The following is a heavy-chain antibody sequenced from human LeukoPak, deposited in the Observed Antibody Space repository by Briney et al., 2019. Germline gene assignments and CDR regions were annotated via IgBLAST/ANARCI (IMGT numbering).Heavy chain of an antibody. V-gene: IGHV1-69*05. Sequence: GASVKVSCKASGYTFTSYGISWVRQAPGQGLEWMGGIIPIFGTANYAQKFQGRVTITTDESTSTAYMELSSLRSEDTAVYYCATSRDGYKFGKWTLIDYWGQGTLVTVSS. D-gene: IGHD5-24*01. J-gene: IGHJ4*02. CDR3: ATSRDGYKFGKWTLIDY. CDR1: GYTFTSYG. CDR2: IIPIFGTA.